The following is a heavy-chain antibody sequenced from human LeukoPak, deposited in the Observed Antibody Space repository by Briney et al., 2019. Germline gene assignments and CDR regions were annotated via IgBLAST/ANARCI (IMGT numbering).Heavy chain of an antibody. D-gene: IGHD5-24*01. J-gene: IGHJ4*02. CDR2: VDPEDGET. Sequence: ASVKISCKVSGYTFTDYYMHWVQQAPGKGLEWMGLVDPEDGETIYAEKFQGRVTITADTSTDTAYMELSSLRYEDTAVYYCDTDPVEMATITDYWGQGTLVTVSS. V-gene: IGHV1-69-2*01. CDR1: GYTFTDYY. CDR3: DTDPVEMATITDY.